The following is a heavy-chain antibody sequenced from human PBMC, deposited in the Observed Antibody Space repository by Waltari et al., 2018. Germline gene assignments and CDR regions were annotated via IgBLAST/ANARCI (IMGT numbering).Heavy chain of an antibody. CDR1: GFRFSNYW. V-gene: IGHV3-74*01. J-gene: IGHJ6*02. Sequence: EERLLESGGGLVQPGDSLRLSCAGSGFRFSNYWMNWVRQAPGKGLVWVERSGNGETSISNADSVKGSLTSAGDNAKNTVYLQMKRLRVEDTAVYYCARLAPRTYRSPVPGRHYYYGMDVWGQGTTVTVSS. CDR2: SGNGETSI. CDR3: ARLAPRTYRSPVPGRHYYYGMDV. D-gene: IGHD3-10*01.